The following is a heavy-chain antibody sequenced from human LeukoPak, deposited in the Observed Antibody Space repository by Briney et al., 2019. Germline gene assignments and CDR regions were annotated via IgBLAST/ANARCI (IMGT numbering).Heavy chain of an antibody. D-gene: IGHD6-13*01. CDR2: ISWNSGSI. CDR3: AKDVKSSSWYGSYYYYGLDV. J-gene: IGHJ6*02. V-gene: IGHV3-9*01. CDR1: GFTFDDYA. Sequence: GGSLRLSCAASGFTFDDYAMHWVRQAPGEGVEWVSGISWNSGSIGYADSVKGRFTISRDNAKNSLYLQMNSLRAEDTALYYCAKDVKSSSWYGSYYYYGLDVWGQGTTVTVSS.